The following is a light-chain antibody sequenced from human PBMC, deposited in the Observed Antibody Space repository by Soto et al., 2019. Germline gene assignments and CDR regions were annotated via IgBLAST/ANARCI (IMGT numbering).Light chain of an antibody. Sequence: EIVLTQSPGTLSLSPGERATLSCRASQSVSSSFLAGYRQNPGQAPRLLIYVASPRATGIPDRFSGSGSGTDFTLTITRLEPEDFAVYYCQQYGSSLMYTFGQGTKLEIK. J-gene: IGKJ2*01. CDR2: VAS. V-gene: IGKV3-20*01. CDR1: QSVSSSF. CDR3: QQYGSSLMYT.